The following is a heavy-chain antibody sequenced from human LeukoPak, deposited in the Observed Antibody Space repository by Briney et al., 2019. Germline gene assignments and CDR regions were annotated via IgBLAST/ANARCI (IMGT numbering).Heavy chain of an antibody. CDR1: GFTFSDYY. D-gene: IGHD3-9*01. V-gene: IGHV3-11*04. Sequence: PGGSLRLSCAASGFTFSDYYMTWIRQAPGKGLEWVSYISSSGSTLYYADSVKGRFTISRDNAKNSLYLQMNSLRAEDTALYYCARVRYSGFYFDYWGQGTLVTVSS. J-gene: IGHJ4*02. CDR3: ARVRYSGFYFDY. CDR2: ISSSGSTL.